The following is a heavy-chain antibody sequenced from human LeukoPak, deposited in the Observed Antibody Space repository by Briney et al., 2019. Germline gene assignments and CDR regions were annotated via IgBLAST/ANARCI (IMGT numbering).Heavy chain of an antibody. J-gene: IGHJ3*02. Sequence: PGGSLRLSCAASGFTFSDYYMSWIRQAPGKGLEWVSYISSSGSTIYYADSVKGRFTISRDNSKNTLYLQMNSLRAEDTAVYYCARAPWVGAFDIWGQGTVVTVSS. CDR1: GFTFSDYY. CDR2: ISSSGSTI. D-gene: IGHD7-27*01. CDR3: ARAPWVGAFDI. V-gene: IGHV3-11*04.